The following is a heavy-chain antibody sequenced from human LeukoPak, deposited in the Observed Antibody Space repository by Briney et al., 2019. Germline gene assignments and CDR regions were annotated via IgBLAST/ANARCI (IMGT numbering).Heavy chain of an antibody. J-gene: IGHJ4*02. CDR1: GGSFSGSY. Sequence: SETLSLTCAVHGGSFSGSYWSWIRQPPGKGLEWIGEINHSGSTNYNPSLKSRVTISVDTSKNQFSLKMSSVTAADTAVYYCARDLFEHDYGDYGGCLDYWGQGTLVTVSS. D-gene: IGHD4-17*01. V-gene: IGHV4-34*01. CDR2: INHSGST. CDR3: ARDLFEHDYGDYGGCLDY.